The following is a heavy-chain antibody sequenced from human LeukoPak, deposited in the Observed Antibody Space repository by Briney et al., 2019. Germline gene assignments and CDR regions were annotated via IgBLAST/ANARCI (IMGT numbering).Heavy chain of an antibody. D-gene: IGHD3-22*01. Sequence: GESLKISCKGSGYSFTTYWIGWVRQMPGKGLEWIGIICPGDSDIGYSPSFQGQVTFSADKSISTAYLQWSSLKASDTAMYYCARLEKGTMIYWGQGTLVTVSS. CDR2: ICPGDSDI. J-gene: IGHJ1*01. CDR1: GYSFTTYW. CDR3: ARLEKGTMIY. V-gene: IGHV5-51*01.